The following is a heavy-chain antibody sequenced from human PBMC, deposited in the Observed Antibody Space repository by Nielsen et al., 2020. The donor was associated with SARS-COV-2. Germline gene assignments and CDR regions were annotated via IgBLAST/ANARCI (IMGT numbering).Heavy chain of an antibody. CDR2: INHSGST. V-gene: IGHV4-34*01. J-gene: IGHJ4*02. CDR3: ARGDYSSGWPFDY. D-gene: IGHD6-19*01. Sequence: SETLSLTCAVHGGSFSGYYWSWIRQPPGKGLEWIGEINHSGSTNYNPSLKSRVTISVDTSKNQFSLKLSSVTAADTAVYYCARGDYSSGWPFDYWGQGTLVTVSS. CDR1: GGSFSGYY.